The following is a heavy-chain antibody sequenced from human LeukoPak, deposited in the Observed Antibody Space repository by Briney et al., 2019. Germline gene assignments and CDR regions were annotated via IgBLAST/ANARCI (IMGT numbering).Heavy chain of an antibody. CDR2: IWYDGSNK. CDR3: ARDRRDGYSYYFDY. V-gene: IGHV3-33*08. CDR1: GFTFSSYG. D-gene: IGHD5-24*01. Sequence: GGSLRLSCAASGFTFSSYGMHWVRQAPGKGLEWVAVIWYDGSNKYYADSVKGRFTISRDNSKNTLYLQMNSLRAEDTAVYYCARDRRDGYSYYFDYWGQGTLVTVSS. J-gene: IGHJ4*02.